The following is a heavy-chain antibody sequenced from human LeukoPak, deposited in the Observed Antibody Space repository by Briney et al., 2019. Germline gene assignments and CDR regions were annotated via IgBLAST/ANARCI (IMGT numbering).Heavy chain of an antibody. J-gene: IGHJ4*02. Sequence: GGSLRLSCAASGFTFSSYGMHWVRQTPGKGLVWVSRINSDGSSTSYADSVKGRFTISRDNAKNTLSLQMNSLRVEDTAVYYCARGTSTSVVTPLGYWGQGTLVTVSS. CDR2: INSDGSST. V-gene: IGHV3-74*01. D-gene: IGHD4-23*01. CDR1: GFTFSSYG. CDR3: ARGTSTSVVTPLGY.